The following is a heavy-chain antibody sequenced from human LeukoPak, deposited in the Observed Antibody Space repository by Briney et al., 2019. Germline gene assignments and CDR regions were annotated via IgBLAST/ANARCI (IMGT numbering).Heavy chain of an antibody. D-gene: IGHD2-2*01. CDR2: ISGSGGNT. V-gene: IGHV3-23*01. CDR1: GFTFGFTFSSYA. Sequence: GGSLRLSCAASGFTFGFTFSSYAMSWLRQAPGKGLEWVSGISGSGGNTYYADSVKGRFTISRDSSKNTVYLQVSSLRAEDTAVYYCAKPSRILPAAMGDYFDYWGQGTLVTVSS. J-gene: IGHJ4*02. CDR3: AKPSRILPAAMGDYFDY.